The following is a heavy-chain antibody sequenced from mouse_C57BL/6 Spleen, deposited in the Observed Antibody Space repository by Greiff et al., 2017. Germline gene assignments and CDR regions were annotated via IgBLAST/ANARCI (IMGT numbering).Heavy chain of an antibody. J-gene: IGHJ4*01. CDR3: ARLGRDAMDY. D-gene: IGHD4-1*01. V-gene: IGHV1-82*01. CDR1: GYAFSSSW. Sequence: QVQLKQSGPELVKPGASVKISCKASGYAFSSSWMNWVKQRPGKGLEWIGRIYPGDGDTNYNGKFKGKATLTADKSSSTAYLHLSSLTSEGSAVYFFARLGRDAMDYWGQGTSGTVSS. CDR2: IYPGDGDT.